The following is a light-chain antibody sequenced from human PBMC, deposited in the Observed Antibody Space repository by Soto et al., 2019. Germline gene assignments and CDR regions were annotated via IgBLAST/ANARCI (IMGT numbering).Light chain of an antibody. J-gene: IGLJ1*01. CDR2: EVT. CDR1: SSDVGSNNL. CDR3: CSYAYTSASYV. V-gene: IGLV2-23*02. Sequence: SALSQPASVSRSHGQSIPISSNGTSSDVGSNNLVSWYQQHPGKAPKLMIYEVTKRPSGISNRFSGSKSGNTASLTISGLQAEDEADYYCCSYAYTSASYVFGAGTKVTVL.